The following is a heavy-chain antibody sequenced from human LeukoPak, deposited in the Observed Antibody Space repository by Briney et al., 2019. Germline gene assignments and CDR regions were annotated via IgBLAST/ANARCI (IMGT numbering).Heavy chain of an antibody. CDR3: ASSTYYYDSSGDLRGY. CDR1: GGTFSSYA. D-gene: IGHD3-22*01. CDR2: IIPIFGTA. V-gene: IGHV1-69*05. Sequence: GASVKVSCKASGGTFSSYAISWVRQAPGQGLEWMGRIIPIFGTANYAQKFQGRVTITTDESTNTAYMELSSLRSEDTAVYYCASSTYYYDSSGDLRGYWGQGTLVTVSS. J-gene: IGHJ4*02.